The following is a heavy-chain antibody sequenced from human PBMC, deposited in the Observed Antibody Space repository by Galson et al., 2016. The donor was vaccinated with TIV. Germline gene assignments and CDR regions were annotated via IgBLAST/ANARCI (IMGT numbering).Heavy chain of an antibody. J-gene: IGHJ4*02. V-gene: IGHV3-30*02. CDR1: GFTFSHVG. D-gene: IGHD1-1*01. CDR2: IRYDATKT. Sequence: SLRLSCSASGFTFSHVGMHWVRQAPGKGLEWLAFIRYDATKTYYAESVKGRFTISRDQSRSALYLQMNALRGEDTGMYYCAKDGRTDFLDLEYWGQGTLVTVSS. CDR3: AKDGRTDFLDLEY.